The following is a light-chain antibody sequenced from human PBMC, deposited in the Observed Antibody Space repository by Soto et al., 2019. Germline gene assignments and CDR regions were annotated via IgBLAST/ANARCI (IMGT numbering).Light chain of an antibody. V-gene: IGKV2-28*01. J-gene: IGKJ1*01. CDR3: MQSLQTPPWT. CDR2: LGS. CDR1: QSLLHSSGYNY. Sequence: DIVMTQSPLSLRVTPGEPASISCRSSQSLLHSSGYNYLHWYLQKPGQSPQLLISLGSDRSSGVPDRFSGSGSGTEFTLKISKVEAEDVGVYYCMQSLQTPPWTFGPGTKVDIK.